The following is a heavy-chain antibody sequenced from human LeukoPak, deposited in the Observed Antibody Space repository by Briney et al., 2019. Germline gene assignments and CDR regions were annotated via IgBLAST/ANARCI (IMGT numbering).Heavy chain of an antibody. V-gene: IGHV7-4-1*02. J-gene: IGHJ6*03. Sequence: ASVKVSCKPPGYTFNTYAMNWVRQAPGQRLEWMGWINTDTGKPTYAQGFTRRFVFSLDTSVSTAYLQISSLQAEDTAVYYCARGKYYDSWSGHRYYYMDVWGKGATVTVSS. CDR2: INTDTGKP. CDR1: GYTFNTYA. D-gene: IGHD3-3*01. CDR3: ARGKYYDSWSGHRYYYMDV.